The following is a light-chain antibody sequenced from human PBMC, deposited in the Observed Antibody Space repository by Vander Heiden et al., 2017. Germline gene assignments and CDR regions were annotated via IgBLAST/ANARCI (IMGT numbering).Light chain of an antibody. CDR2: DAS. V-gene: IGKV1-5*01. CDR1: QSISVW. CDR3: QQFHSYAWT. J-gene: IGKJ1*01. Sequence: DIQMTQSPSTLSASVGDRVTITFRASQSISVWLAWDQQRPGKAPKLLIYDASNLGSGVPSRFSGSGSGTEFTLTISSLQPDDFATYYCQQFHSYAWTFGQGTKVEIK.